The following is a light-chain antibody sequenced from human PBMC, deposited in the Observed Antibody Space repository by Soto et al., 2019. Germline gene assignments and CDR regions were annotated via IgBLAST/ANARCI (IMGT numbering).Light chain of an antibody. Sequence: QSALTQPASVSGSPGQSITISCTGTSSDVGGYNYVSWYQPHPGKAPKLMIYEVSNRPLGVSNRFSGSKSGNTASLTISGLQAEDESNYYCSSYTYSSTRVFGGGTKLTVL. CDR2: EVS. V-gene: IGLV2-14*01. CDR3: SSYTYSSTRV. J-gene: IGLJ3*02. CDR1: SSDVGGYNY.